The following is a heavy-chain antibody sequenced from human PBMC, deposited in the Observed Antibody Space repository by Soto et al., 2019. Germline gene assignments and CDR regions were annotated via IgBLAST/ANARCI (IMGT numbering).Heavy chain of an antibody. V-gene: IGHV1-69*13. Sequence: GASVKVSCKASGYTFTSYYMHWVRQAPGQGLEWMGGIIPIFGTANYAQKFQGRVTITADESTSTAYMELSSLRSEDTAVYYCARVEDSGYEDYYGMDVWGQGTTVTVSS. CDR1: GYTFTSYY. J-gene: IGHJ6*02. CDR2: IIPIFGTA. D-gene: IGHD5-12*01. CDR3: ARVEDSGYEDYYGMDV.